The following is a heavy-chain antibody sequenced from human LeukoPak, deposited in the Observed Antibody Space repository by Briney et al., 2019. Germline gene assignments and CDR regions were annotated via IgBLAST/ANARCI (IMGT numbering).Heavy chain of an antibody. Sequence: PGGSLRLSCAASGFTFSSYGMHWVRQAPGKGLEWVGVIWYDGSHEYYADSVKGRFTISRDNSKNTLYLQMNSLRAEDTAMYYCARDRTYWADYWGQGTLVTVSS. D-gene: IGHD2-8*02. V-gene: IGHV3-33*01. CDR2: IWYDGSHE. CDR1: GFTFSSYG. CDR3: ARDRTYWADY. J-gene: IGHJ4*02.